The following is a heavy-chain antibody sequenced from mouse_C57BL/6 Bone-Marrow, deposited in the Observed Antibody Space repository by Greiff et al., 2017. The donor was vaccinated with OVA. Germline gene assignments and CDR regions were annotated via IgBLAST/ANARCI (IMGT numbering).Heavy chain of an antibody. D-gene: IGHD1-1*01. CDR2: IDPENGDT. V-gene: IGHV14-4*01. Sequence: EVQLQQSGAELVRPGASVKLSCTASGFNIKDDYMHWVKQRPEQGLEWIGWIDPENGDTEYASKFQGKATITADTSSNTAYLQLSSLTSEDTAVYYCTTRRFTTVVADFDYWGQGTTLTVSS. J-gene: IGHJ2*01. CDR1: GFNIKDDY. CDR3: TTRRFTTVVADFDY.